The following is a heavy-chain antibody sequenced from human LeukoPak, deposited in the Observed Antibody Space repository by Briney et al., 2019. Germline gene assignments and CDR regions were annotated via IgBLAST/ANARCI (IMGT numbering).Heavy chain of an antibody. Sequence: SETLSLTCTVSGGSINSYYWSWIRQPPGKGLEWIGYIYYSGSTNYNPSLKSRVTISVDTSKNQFSLKLSSVTAADTAVYYCARVLLGDALDIWGQGTMVTVSS. V-gene: IGHV4-59*01. CDR2: IYYSGST. J-gene: IGHJ3*02. CDR1: GGSINSYY. D-gene: IGHD7-27*01. CDR3: ARVLLGDALDI.